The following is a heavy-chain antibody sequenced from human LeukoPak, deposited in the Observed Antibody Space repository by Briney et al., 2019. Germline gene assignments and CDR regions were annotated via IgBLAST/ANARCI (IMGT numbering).Heavy chain of an antibody. CDR1: EFTFSRYS. Sequence: GGSLRLSCATSEFTFSRYSMYWVRQAPGKGLECVANINQDGSEKYYVDSVKGRFTISRDNAKNSLYLQMNSLRAEDTAVYYCAGGSSGLWGQRTMVTVSS. J-gene: IGHJ3*01. V-gene: IGHV3-7*01. D-gene: IGHD3-22*01. CDR3: AGGSSGL. CDR2: INQDGSEK.